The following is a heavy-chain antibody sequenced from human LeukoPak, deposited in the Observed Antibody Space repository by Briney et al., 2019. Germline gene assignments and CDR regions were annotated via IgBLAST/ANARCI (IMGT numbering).Heavy chain of an antibody. CDR2: ISSSGSTI. CDR1: GFTFSSYE. D-gene: IGHD4-17*01. Sequence: GGSLRLSCAASGFTFSSYEMNWVRQAPGKGLEWVSYISSSGSTIYYADSVKGRFTISRDNAKNSLYLQMNSLRAEDTAVYYCARARSTASYFDYWGQGTLVTVSS. V-gene: IGHV3-48*03. J-gene: IGHJ4*02. CDR3: ARARSTASYFDY.